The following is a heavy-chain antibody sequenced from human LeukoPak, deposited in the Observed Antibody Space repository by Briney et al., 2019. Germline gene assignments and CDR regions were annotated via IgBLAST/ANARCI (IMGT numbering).Heavy chain of an antibody. CDR2: IYTSEST. CDR3: ASHDYADSGPDY. CDR1: GGSISSGSYY. D-gene: IGHD4-17*01. J-gene: IGHJ4*02. V-gene: IGHV4-61*02. Sequence: SETLSLTCTVSGGSISSGSYYWSWIRQPAGKGLEWIGRIYTSESTNYNPSLKSRVTISVDTSKNQFSLKLSSVTAADTAVYYCASHDYADSGPDYWGQGTLVTVSS.